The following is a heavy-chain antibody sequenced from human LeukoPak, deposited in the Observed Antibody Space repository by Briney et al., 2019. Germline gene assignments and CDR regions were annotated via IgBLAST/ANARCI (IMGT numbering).Heavy chain of an antibody. D-gene: IGHD3-22*01. CDR2: INHSGST. Sequence: PETLSLTCAVYGGSFSGYYWSWIRQPPGKGLEWIGEINHSGSTNYNPSLKSRVTISVDTSKNQFSLKLSSVTAADTAVYYCARGGDYYDSSGYYYPPYYYGMDVWGQGTTVTVSS. CDR1: GGSFSGYY. V-gene: IGHV4-34*01. CDR3: ARGGDYYDSSGYYYPPYYYGMDV. J-gene: IGHJ6*02.